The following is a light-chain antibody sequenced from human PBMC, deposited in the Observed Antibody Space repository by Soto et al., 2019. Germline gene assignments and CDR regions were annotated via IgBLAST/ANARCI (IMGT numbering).Light chain of an antibody. V-gene: IGKV3-20*01. CDR1: QSVTNNY. CDR2: LAS. CDR3: QQYGSSPWT. Sequence: EIVLTQSPGTLSLSPGERATLSCRASQSVTNNYLAWYQQKTGQTPRLIVYLASSRAPGIPDRFSGSGSGTHFTLTIRRVEPEDFAVYYCQQYGSSPWTVGQGTKVEIK. J-gene: IGKJ1*01.